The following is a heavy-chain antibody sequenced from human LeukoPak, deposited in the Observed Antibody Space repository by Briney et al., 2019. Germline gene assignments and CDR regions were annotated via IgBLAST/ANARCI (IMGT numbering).Heavy chain of an antibody. CDR3: AKDLDSSSSPGGFDY. J-gene: IGHJ4*02. D-gene: IGHD6-6*01. CDR2: ISWDGGST. CDR1: GFTFDDYA. V-gene: IGHV3-43D*04. Sequence: PGGSLRPSCAASGFTFDDYAMHWVRQAPGKGLEWVSLISWDGGSTYYADPVKGRFTISRDNSKNSLYLQMNSLRAEDTALYYCAKDLDSSSSPGGFDYWGQGTLVTVSS.